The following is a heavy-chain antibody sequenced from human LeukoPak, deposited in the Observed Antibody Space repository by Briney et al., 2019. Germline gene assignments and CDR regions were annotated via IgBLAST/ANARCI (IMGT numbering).Heavy chain of an antibody. V-gene: IGHV3-23*01. CDR1: GFTVSSNY. D-gene: IGHD3-22*01. CDR2: ISGSGGST. Sequence: GGSLRLSCAASGFTVSSNYMSWVRQAPGKGLEWVSAISGSGGSTYYADSVKGRFTISRDNSKNTLYLQMNSLRAEGTAVYYCAKDINPRGYWGQGTLVTVSS. J-gene: IGHJ4*02. CDR3: AKDINPRGY.